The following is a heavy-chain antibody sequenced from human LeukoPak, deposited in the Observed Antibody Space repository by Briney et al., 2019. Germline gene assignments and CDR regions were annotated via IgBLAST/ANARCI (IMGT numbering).Heavy chain of an antibody. CDR2: IYYSGST. J-gene: IGHJ3*02. CDR3: ARDRGSSSELDI. V-gene: IGHV4-30-4*08. CDR1: GGSISSGDYY. D-gene: IGHD6-6*01. Sequence: TLSLTCTVSGGSISSGDYYWSWIRQPPGKGLEWIGYIYYSGSTYYNPSLKSRVTISVDTSKNQFSLKLSSVTAADTAVYYCARDRGSSSELDIWGQGTMVTVSS.